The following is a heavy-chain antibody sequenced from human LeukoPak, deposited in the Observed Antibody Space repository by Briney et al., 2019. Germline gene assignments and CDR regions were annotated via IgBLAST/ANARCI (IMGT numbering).Heavy chain of an antibody. J-gene: IGHJ4*02. CDR2: KHSSGSP. V-gene: IGHV4-4*08. CDR3: ARSFSASYLSEFGY. D-gene: IGHD1-26*01. Sequence: SDPLSLTCTVSGHSITRYYWSWMRQPPGKDLEWIGYKHSSGSPNYNPFLKSRVTMSIDTSKNQFSLKLTSVTAADTALYYCARSFSASYLSEFGYWGQGTLVTVSS. CDR1: GHSITRYY.